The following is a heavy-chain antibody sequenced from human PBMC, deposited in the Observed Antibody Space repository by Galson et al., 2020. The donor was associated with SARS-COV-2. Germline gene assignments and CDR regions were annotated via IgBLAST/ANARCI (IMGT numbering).Heavy chain of an antibody. D-gene: IGHD3-9*01. CDR3: ATYESTWDDVVTGYYGAFDF. Sequence: GESLKISCKGSGYSFSTYWIGRVRQKPGKGLEWMGIIYPGDSDTRYSRSFQGQVTIPADESITTAYLQWSSLKAWDPAMYYCATYESTWDDVVTGYYGAFDFWGQGTMLTVSS. J-gene: IGHJ3*01. CDR2: IYPGDSDT. V-gene: IGHV5-51*01. CDR1: GYSFSTYW.